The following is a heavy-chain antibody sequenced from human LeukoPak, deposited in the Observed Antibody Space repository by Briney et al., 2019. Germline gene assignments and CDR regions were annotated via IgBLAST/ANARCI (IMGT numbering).Heavy chain of an antibody. CDR2: INPSGGST. Sequence: GASVKVSCKASGYTFTSYYMHWVRQAPGQGLEWMGIINPSGGSTSYAQKFQGRVTMTRDMSMSTVYMELSSLRSEGTAVYYCARDVVAAAGQVAYYYYYMDVWGKGTTVTVSS. D-gene: IGHD6-13*01. CDR3: ARDVVAAAGQVAYYYYYMDV. J-gene: IGHJ6*03. CDR1: GYTFTSYY. V-gene: IGHV1-46*01.